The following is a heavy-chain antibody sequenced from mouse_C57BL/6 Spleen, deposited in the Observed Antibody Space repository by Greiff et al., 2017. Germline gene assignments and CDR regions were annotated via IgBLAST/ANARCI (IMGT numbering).Heavy chain of an antibody. CDR2: INYDGSST. CDR1: GFTFSDYY. Sequence: VMLVESEGGLVQPGSSMKLSCTASGFTFSDYYMAWVRQVPEKGLEWVANINYDGSSTYYLDSLKSRFIISRDNAKNILYLQMSSLKSEDTATYYCAREYSYAMDYWGQGTSVTVSS. CDR3: AREYSYAMDY. J-gene: IGHJ4*01. V-gene: IGHV5-16*01.